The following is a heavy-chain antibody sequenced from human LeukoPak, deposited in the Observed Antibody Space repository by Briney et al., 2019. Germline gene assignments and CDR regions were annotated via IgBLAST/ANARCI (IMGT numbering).Heavy chain of an antibody. D-gene: IGHD3-10*01. CDR2: IYYSGST. V-gene: IGHV4-39*01. CDR1: GGSFSSNTYY. Sequence: PSETLSLTCAVYGGSFSSNTYYWGWIRQPPGKGLEWIGSIYYSGSTYYNPSLKSRVNISVDTSRNQFSLKLSSVTAADTAVYYCARVGEFTPWFDPWGQGTLVTVSS. J-gene: IGHJ5*02. CDR3: ARVGEFTPWFDP.